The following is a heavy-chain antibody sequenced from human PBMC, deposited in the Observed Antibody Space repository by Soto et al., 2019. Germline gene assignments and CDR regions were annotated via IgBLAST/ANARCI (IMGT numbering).Heavy chain of an antibody. D-gene: IGHD2-15*01. Sequence: GGSLRLSCAASGFTFDDYGMSWVRQAPGKGLEWVSGINWNGGSTGYADSVKGRFTISRDNAKNSLYLQMNSLRAEDTALYHCARRIRYCSGGSCSYYFDYWGQGTLVTVSS. CDR1: GFTFDDYG. V-gene: IGHV3-20*01. CDR2: INWNGGST. CDR3: ARRIRYCSGGSCSYYFDY. J-gene: IGHJ4*02.